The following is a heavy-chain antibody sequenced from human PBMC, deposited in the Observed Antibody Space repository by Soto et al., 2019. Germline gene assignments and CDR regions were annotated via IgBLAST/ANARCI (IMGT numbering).Heavy chain of an antibody. Sequence: EVQLVESGGGLVQPGGALRLSCAASGFTFSGYWIHWVRQAPGQGLVWVSRINRDESTITYADSVKGRLSISRDNAKNTVYLQLNSLRAEDTAVYYCARVAYGDGGVYDYWGQGTLVSVSS. CDR1: GFTFSGYW. V-gene: IGHV3-74*01. CDR2: INRDESTI. D-gene: IGHD4-17*01. J-gene: IGHJ4*02. CDR3: ARVAYGDGGVYDY.